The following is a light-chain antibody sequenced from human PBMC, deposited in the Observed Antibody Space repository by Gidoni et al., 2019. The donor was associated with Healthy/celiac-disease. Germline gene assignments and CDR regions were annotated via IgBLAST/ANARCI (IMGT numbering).Light chain of an antibody. J-gene: IGKJ1*01. CDR3: QQSYSTPQT. CDR2: AAS. CDR1: QSISSY. Sequence: IQMTQSPSSLSASVGDTVTITCRASQSISSYLNWYQQKPGKAPKPLIYAASSLQSGAPSRFSGSGSGTDFTLTISSLQPEDFATYYCQQSYSTPQTFGQGTKVEIK. V-gene: IGKV1-39*01.